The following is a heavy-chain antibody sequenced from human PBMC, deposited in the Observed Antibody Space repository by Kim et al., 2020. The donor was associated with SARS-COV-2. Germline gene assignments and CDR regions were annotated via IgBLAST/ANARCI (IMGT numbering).Heavy chain of an antibody. Sequence: GGSLRLSCAASGFTFSSYDMHWVRQGTEKGLEWVSSIGTKADTYYPDSVKDLFTISRENAKDSFYLQMNSLRAEDTAVYYCARGPIEEGIRATKGYFDLWGRGTVVTVSS. D-gene: IGHD1-20*01. CDR1: GFTFSSYD. CDR2: IGTKADT. CDR3: ARGPIEEGIRATKGYFDL. J-gene: IGHJ2*01. V-gene: IGHV3-13*04.